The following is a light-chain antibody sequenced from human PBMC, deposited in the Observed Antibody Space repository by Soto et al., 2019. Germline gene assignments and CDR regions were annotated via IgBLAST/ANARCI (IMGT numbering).Light chain of an antibody. V-gene: IGLV2-14*01. J-gene: IGLJ1*01. Sequence: SALTQPASVPGSPGQSITISCIGTSSDVGGYNFVSWYQQHPGKAPKLMIYEVSNRPSGVSNRFSGSKSGNTASLTISGLQAEDEADYYCSSCTSSRTYVFGTGTKVTVL. CDR1: SSDVGGYNF. CDR2: EVS. CDR3: SSCTSSRTYV.